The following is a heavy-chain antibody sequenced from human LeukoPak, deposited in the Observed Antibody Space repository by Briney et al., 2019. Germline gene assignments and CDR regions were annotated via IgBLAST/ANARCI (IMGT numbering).Heavy chain of an antibody. J-gene: IGHJ4*02. CDR1: GFTFSNYA. CDR2: ITGSGSTT. V-gene: IGHV3-23*01. CDR3: ATAGGSSGSYPLIY. D-gene: IGHD6-19*01. Sequence: GGSLRLSCAASGFTFSNYAMNWVRLAPGRGLERVAVITGSGSTTFYADPVKGRFTISRDNSKNTVFLQMNSLKAEDTAVYYCATAGGSSGSYPLIYWGQGILVTVSS.